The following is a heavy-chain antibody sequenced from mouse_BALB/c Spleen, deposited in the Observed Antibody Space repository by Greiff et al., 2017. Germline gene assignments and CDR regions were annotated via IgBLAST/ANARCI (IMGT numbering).Heavy chain of an antibody. V-gene: IGHV1-7*01. CDR3: ARAYGPYYFDY. Sequence: VQLQESGAELAKPGASVKMSCKASGYTFTSYWMHWVKQRPGQGLEWIGYINPSTGYTEYNQKFKDKATLTADKSSSTAYMQLSSLTSEDSAVYYCARAYGPYYFDYWGQGTTLTVAS. J-gene: IGHJ2*01. D-gene: IGHD1-1*02. CDR1: GYTFTSYW. CDR2: INPSTGYT.